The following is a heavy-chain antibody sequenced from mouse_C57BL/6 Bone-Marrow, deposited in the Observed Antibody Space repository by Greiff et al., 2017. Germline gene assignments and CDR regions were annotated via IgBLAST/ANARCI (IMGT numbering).Heavy chain of an antibody. CDR3: ARWLLRWYFDV. CDR2: ISSGSSTI. D-gene: IGHD2-3*01. V-gene: IGHV5-17*01. CDR1: GFTFSDYG. J-gene: IGHJ1*03. Sequence: EVMLVESGGGLVKPGGSLKLSCAASGFTFSDYGMHWFRQAPEKGLEWVAYISSGSSTIYYADTVKGRFTISRDNAKNTLFLQMTSLRSEDTAMYYCARWLLRWYFDVWGTGTTVTVSS.